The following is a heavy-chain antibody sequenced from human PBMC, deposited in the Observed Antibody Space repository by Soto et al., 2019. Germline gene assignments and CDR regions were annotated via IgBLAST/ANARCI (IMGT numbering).Heavy chain of an antibody. CDR1: GCTFSNYA. V-gene: IGHV3-23*01. D-gene: IGHD2-21*02. CDR3: AKDRRAVGYFDFYFHC. J-gene: IGHJ4*02. Sequence: GGSLRLSCAASGCTFSNYAMSWVRQAPGKGLEWVSLISATGGGTYYADSVKGRFTISRNNSHNTLSLQLHSLTAEDTAVYYCAKDRRAVGYFDFYFHCWGQGAQVIVS. CDR2: ISATGGGT.